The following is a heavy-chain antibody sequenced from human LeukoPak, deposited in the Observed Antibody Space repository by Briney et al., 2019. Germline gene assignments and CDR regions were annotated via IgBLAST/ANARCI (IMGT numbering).Heavy chain of an antibody. J-gene: IGHJ4*02. Sequence: GGSLRLSCAASGFTFSSYAMSWVRQAPGKGLEWVSAISGSGGSTYYADSVKGRFTISRDNSKNTLYLQMNSLRAEDTAVYYYAKDLWRYCGGDCYSYSPFDYWGQGTLVTVSS. CDR2: ISGSGGST. V-gene: IGHV3-23*01. CDR1: GFTFSSYA. CDR3: AKDLWRYCGGDCYSYSPFDY. D-gene: IGHD2-21*02.